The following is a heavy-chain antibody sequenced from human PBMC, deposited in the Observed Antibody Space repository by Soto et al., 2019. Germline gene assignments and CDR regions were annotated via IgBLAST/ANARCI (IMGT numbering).Heavy chain of an antibody. V-gene: IGHV4-59*01. D-gene: IGHD6-13*01. CDR2: IYYSGST. Sequence: SETLSLTCTVSGGSISSYYWSWIRQPPGKGLEWIGYIYYSGSTNYNPSLKSRVTISVDTSKNQFSLKPSSVTAADTAVYYCARDRIAAAGTYYDYWGQGTLVTVSS. CDR3: ARDRIAAAGTYYDY. CDR1: GGSISSYY. J-gene: IGHJ4*02.